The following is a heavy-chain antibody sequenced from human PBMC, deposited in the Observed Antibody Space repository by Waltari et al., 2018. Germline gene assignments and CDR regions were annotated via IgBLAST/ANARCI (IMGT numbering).Heavy chain of an antibody. CDR3: AKGIEQQLAIIFDY. D-gene: IGHD6-13*01. V-gene: IGHV3-9*03. Sequence: EVQLVESGGGLVQPGRSLSLSCAASGFTFDDYAMHWVRHAPGKGLEWVSGISWNSGSIGYADSVKGRFTISRDNAKNSLYLQMNSLRAEDMALYYCAKGIEQQLAIIFDYWGQGTLVTVSS. CDR1: GFTFDDYA. CDR2: ISWNSGSI. J-gene: IGHJ4*02.